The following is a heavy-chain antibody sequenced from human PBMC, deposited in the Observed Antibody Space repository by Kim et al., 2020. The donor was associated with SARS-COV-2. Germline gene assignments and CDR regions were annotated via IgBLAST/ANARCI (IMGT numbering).Heavy chain of an antibody. Sequence: GNSVKGRFTISRDNSKNTLYLQMGGLKIEDMAVYYCARVLYNSGYYYFDYWGQGTLVTVSS. D-gene: IGHD6-19*01. CDR3: ARVLYNSGYYYFDY. V-gene: IGHV3-64*01. J-gene: IGHJ4*02.